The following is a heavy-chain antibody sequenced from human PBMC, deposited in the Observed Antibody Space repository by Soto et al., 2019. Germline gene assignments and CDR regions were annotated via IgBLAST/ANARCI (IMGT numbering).Heavy chain of an antibody. CDR2: IGSAGDT. CDR3: ARGDYNSGFYHYGVGV. V-gene: IGHV3-13*01. Sequence: EVQLVESGGGLVQPGGSLRLSCAASGVTFRSYDMHWVRQSPGQCLEWVSAIGSAGDTYYLGAVKGRFTISRDNAENSLYLQMTSMRVEDTAVYYCARGDYNSGFYHYGVGVWGQGPTVTVSS. J-gene: IGHJ6*02. CDR1: GVTFRSYD. D-gene: IGHD3-10*01.